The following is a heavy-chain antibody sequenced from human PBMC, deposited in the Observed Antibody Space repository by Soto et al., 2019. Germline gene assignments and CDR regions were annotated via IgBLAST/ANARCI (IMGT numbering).Heavy chain of an antibody. Sequence: QVQLQESGPGLVKPSGTLSLTCAVSGGSISSSNWWSWVRQPPGKGLGWIGEIYHSGSTNYNPSLQSRVTTSVHKAKIHVSQTPSAVTAADTALSYSTSNLPSSSSMDVLRQGTTVTVSS. V-gene: IGHV4-4*02. CDR2: IYHSGST. CDR3: TSNLPSSSSMDV. J-gene: IGHJ6*02. D-gene: IGHD2-2*01. CDR1: GGSISSSNW.